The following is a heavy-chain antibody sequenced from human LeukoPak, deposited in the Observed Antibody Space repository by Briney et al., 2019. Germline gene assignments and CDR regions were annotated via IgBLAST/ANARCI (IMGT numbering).Heavy chain of an antibody. J-gene: IGHJ5*02. V-gene: IGHV4-39*07. D-gene: IGHD5-18*01. CDR2: IYYSGTT. CDR1: GGSISSSPYY. Sequence: PSETLSLTCTVSGGSISSSPYYWGWTRQPPGKGLEWIGSIYYSGTTHYNPSLESRVTISVDTSKNQFSLKLASVTAADTAIYYCAKGAGGFSYYNWFDPWGQGTLVTVSS. CDR3: AKGAGGFSYYNWFDP.